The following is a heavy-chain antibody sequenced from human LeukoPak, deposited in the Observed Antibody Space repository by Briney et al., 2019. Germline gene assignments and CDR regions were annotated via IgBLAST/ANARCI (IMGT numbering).Heavy chain of an antibody. J-gene: IGHJ5*02. D-gene: IGHD2-21*01. CDR2: IFTSERT. Sequence: SETLSLTCTVSGGSISSYCWSWVRQSPGKGLEWIGYIFTSERTDYNPSLKSRVTMSVDTSKNQLSMELRFLTAADTAVYYCATSHDVKTAPYDLWGQGTLVTVSS. V-gene: IGHV4-4*09. CDR3: ATSHDVKTAPYDL. CDR1: GGSISSYC.